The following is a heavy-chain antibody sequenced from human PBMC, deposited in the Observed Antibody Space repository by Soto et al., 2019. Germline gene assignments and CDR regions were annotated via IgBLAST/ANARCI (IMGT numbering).Heavy chain of an antibody. CDR3: ARGPGFVVAPTAEGYYFDY. D-gene: IGHD2-21*01. V-gene: IGHV4-38-2*01. Sequence: SQTLSLTCAVSGSSINSGYYWGWIRQGPGKGLEWIVCVFYVGHTYYNPSFKSHVTISLDPAMNHVSLRLCSVTAADPSVYYCARGPGFVVAPTAEGYYFDYWGQGAMVTVSS. CDR1: GSSINSGYY. J-gene: IGHJ4*02. CDR2: VFYVGHT.